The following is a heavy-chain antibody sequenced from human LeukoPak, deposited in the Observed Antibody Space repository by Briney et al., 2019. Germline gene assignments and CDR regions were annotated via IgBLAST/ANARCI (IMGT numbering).Heavy chain of an antibody. CDR2: IIPIFGTA. Sequence: SVKVSCKASGGTFSSYAISWVRQAPGQGLEWMGGIIPIFGTANYAQKFQGRVTITTDESTSTAYMELSSLRAEDTAVYYCARDGLFLPGYSYDPVDYWGQGTLVTVSS. CDR1: GGTFSSYA. J-gene: IGHJ4*02. CDR3: ARDGLFLPGYSYDPVDY. V-gene: IGHV1-69*05. D-gene: IGHD5-18*01.